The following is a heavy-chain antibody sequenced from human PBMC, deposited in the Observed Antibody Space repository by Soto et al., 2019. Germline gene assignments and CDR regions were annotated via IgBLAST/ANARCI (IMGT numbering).Heavy chain of an antibody. CDR2: IGSDGST. Sequence: GGSLRLSCAASGFPFSRHAMAWVRRAAGRGLEWVATIGSDGSTYHAESVKGRFSIPRDNYGNMLHLQLNSLRVEDTGIYYCAKDPYNHRFDSWGQGTLVTVSS. D-gene: IGHD1-1*01. CDR1: GFPFSRHA. V-gene: IGHV3-23*01. CDR3: AKDPYNHRFDS. J-gene: IGHJ4*02.